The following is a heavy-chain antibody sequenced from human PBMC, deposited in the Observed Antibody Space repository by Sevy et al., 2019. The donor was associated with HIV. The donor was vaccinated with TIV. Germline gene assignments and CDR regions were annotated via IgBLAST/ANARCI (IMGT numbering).Heavy chain of an antibody. CDR1: GFTFSNYF. Sequence: GGSLRLSCAASGFTFSNYFMNWVRQAPGKGLEWVSSISSGSSYIFYADSVKGRLTIFRDNAKNSLYLHMNSLRAEDTAVYYCARGDYYGSLYYFDYWGPGTLVTVSS. D-gene: IGHD3-10*01. V-gene: IGHV3-21*01. CDR3: ARGDYYGSLYYFDY. CDR2: ISSGSSYI. J-gene: IGHJ4*02.